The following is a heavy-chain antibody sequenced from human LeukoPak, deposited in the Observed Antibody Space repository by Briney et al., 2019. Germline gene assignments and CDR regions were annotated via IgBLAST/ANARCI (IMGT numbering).Heavy chain of an antibody. CDR3: ASLSSGSYYFDY. CDR2: IIPILGIA. D-gene: IGHD1-26*01. Sequence: SVKVSCKASGGTFSSYAISRVRQAPGQGLEWMGRIIPILGIANYAQKFQGRVTITADKSTSTAYMELSSLRSEDTAVYYCASLSSGSYYFDYWGQGTLVTVSS. J-gene: IGHJ4*02. V-gene: IGHV1-69*04. CDR1: GGTFSSYA.